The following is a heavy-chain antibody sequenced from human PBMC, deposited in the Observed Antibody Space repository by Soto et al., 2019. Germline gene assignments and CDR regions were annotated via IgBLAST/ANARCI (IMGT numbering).Heavy chain of an antibody. Sequence: QVQLVESGGGVVQPGGSLRLACAASGFAFSSYGIHWVRQAPGKGLEWVAVISYDGSNKFHADSVKGRFTISRDNSKNTLYLQMNNLRPDDTAVYHCARPPVRAAVGYYFDSWGQGTLVTVSS. V-gene: IGHV3-30*03. D-gene: IGHD2-2*01. CDR3: ARPPVRAAVGYYFDS. CDR1: GFAFSSYG. CDR2: ISYDGSNK. J-gene: IGHJ4*02.